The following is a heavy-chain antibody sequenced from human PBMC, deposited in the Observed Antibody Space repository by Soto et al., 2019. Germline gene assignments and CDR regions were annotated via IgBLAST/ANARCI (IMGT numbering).Heavy chain of an antibody. CDR3: ARYWGGDLAY. Sequence: QVQLVQSGGEVKQPGASVKVSCKTSGYTFTSYGISWVRQAPGQGLEWMGWISGYNGDTKYVQKFQGRVTLTTDTSTNTAYMEVRSLRSDDTAGYYCARYWGGDLAYWGQGTLVTVSS. J-gene: IGHJ4*02. CDR2: ISGYNGDT. V-gene: IGHV1-18*01. D-gene: IGHD2-21*02. CDR1: GYTFTSYG.